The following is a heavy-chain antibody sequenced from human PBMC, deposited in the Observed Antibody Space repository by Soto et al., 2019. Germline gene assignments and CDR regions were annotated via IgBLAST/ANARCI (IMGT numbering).Heavy chain of an antibody. D-gene: IGHD1-1*01. CDR3: ARDGTYNWV. CDR1: GFTVSNNY. V-gene: IGHV3-66*01. J-gene: IGHJ4*02. CDR2: IYSGGAT. Sequence: EVRLVESGGGLVQPGGSLRLSCAASGFTVSNNYMRWVRQAPGKGLEWVSLIYSGGATYYAASVKGRFTISRDNSKNTLYLQMNSLRAEDTAVYYCARDGTYNWVGGQGILVTVSS.